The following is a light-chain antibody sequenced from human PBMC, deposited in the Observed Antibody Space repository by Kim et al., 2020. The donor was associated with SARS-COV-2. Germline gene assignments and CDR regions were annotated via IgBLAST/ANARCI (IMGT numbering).Light chain of an antibody. CDR2: EVT. Sequence: QSALTQPSSASGSPGQSVAISCSGTSSDFGSYNYVSWYQQHPGKAPKLMIYEVTKRPSGVPDRFSGSRSGNTASLTVSGLQAEDEADYYCASHGGYNYVFGTGTKVTVL. CDR3: ASHGGYNYV. V-gene: IGLV2-8*01. CDR1: SSDFGSYNY. J-gene: IGLJ1*01.